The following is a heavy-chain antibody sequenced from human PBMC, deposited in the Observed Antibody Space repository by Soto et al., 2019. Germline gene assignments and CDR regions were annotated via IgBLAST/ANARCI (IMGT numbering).Heavy chain of an antibody. D-gene: IGHD6-19*01. CDR2: ISCCGGST. V-gene: IGHV3-23*01. Sequence: GGSLRLSCEASGFNFKKFAMGRVRQAPGEGLEWVSGISCCGGSTSYADSVKGRFTLARDDSKNTLSLHLNSLRFEDTARYFCAKADGEQWLIPHLDNWGQGTLVTVSS. CDR1: GFNFKKFA. CDR3: AKADGEQWLIPHLDN. J-gene: IGHJ4*02.